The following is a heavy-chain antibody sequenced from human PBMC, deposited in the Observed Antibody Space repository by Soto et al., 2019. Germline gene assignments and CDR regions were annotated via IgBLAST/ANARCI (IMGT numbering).Heavy chain of an antibody. CDR3: ATAYCSGGSCHPAWFDP. D-gene: IGHD2-15*01. CDR2: IIPILGIA. CDR1: GGTFSSYT. V-gene: IGHV1-69*02. J-gene: IGHJ5*02. Sequence: ASVKVSCKASGGTFSSYTISWVRQAPGQGLEWMGRIIPILGIANYAQKFQGRVTITADKSTSTAYMELSSLRSEDTAVYYCATAYCSGGSCHPAWFDPWGQGTLVTVSS.